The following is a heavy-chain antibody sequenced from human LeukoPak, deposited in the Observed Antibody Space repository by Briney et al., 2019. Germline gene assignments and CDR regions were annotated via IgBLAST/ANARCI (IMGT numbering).Heavy chain of an antibody. CDR3: ARVPLRGVATNWFDP. D-gene: IGHD3-3*01. CDR2: INPNSGGT. V-gene: IGHV1-2*04. Sequence: ASVKVSCKPSGYTFTAFYMHWVRQAPGQGLEWMGWINPNSGGTNYAQKFQGWVTTTRDTSISTAYMELSRLRSDDTAVYYCARVPLRGVATNWFDPWGQGTLVTVSS. CDR1: GYTFTAFY. J-gene: IGHJ5*02.